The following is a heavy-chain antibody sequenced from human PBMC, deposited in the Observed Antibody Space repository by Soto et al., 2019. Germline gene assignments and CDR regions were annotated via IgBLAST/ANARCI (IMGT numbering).Heavy chain of an antibody. J-gene: IGHJ4*02. D-gene: IGHD6-6*01. V-gene: IGHV3-11*01. CDR1: GFNFSDYY. CDR3: ARQAARNYFDY. Sequence: GGSLRLSCAASGFNFSDYYMSRIRQAPGKGLEWVSYIDSRGRTISYADSVKGRFTISRDNAKNSLYLQMNSLRAEDTAVYYCARQAARNYFDYWGQGTLVTVSS. CDR2: IDSRGRTI.